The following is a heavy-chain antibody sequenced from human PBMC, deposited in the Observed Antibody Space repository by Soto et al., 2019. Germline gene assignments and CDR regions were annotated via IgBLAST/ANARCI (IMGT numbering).Heavy chain of an antibody. CDR2: ISSNGGST. J-gene: IGHJ4*02. Sequence: LRLSCSASGFTFSSYAMHWVRQAPGKGLEYVSAISSNGGSTYYADSVKGRFTISRDNSKNTLYLQMSSLRAEDTAVYYCVKDGSYSYGSGSYYSYWGQGTLVTVSS. CDR1: GFTFSSYA. CDR3: VKDGSYSYGSGSYYSY. V-gene: IGHV3-64D*06. D-gene: IGHD3-10*01.